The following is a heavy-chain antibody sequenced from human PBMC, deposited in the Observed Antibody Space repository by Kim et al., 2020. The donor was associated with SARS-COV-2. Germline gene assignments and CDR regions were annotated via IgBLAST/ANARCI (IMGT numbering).Heavy chain of an antibody. J-gene: IGHJ6*01. Sequence: GGSLRLSCTASGVTFRSYAMSWVRQAPGKGLDWSSGIYNSGGNTYYADSVKGRITISKDNSKTTLCLQMNSLRAEDTAIYYCAQGGGRGSIRYGLDVW. CDR2: IYNSGGNT. V-gene: IGHV3-23*01. D-gene: IGHD3-16*01. CDR1: GVTFRSYA. CDR3: AQGGGRGSIRYGLDV.